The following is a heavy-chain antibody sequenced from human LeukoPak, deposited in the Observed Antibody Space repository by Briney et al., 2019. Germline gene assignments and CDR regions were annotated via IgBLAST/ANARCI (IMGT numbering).Heavy chain of an antibody. D-gene: IGHD6-19*01. CDR2: IYYSGST. CDR1: GGSISSYY. Sequence: SETLSLTCTVSGGSISSYYWSWIRQPPGKGLEWIGYIYYSGSTNYNPSLKSRVTISVDTSKNQFSLKLSSVTAADTAVYYCARVLRSIAVAGTGYYYYYGMDVWGQGTTVTVSS. CDR3: ARVLRSIAVAGTGYYYYYGMDV. J-gene: IGHJ6*02. V-gene: IGHV4-59*01.